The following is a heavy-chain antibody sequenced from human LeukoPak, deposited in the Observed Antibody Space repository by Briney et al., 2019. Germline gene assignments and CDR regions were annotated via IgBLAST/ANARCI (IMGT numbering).Heavy chain of an antibody. D-gene: IGHD3-10*01. CDR1: GYTFTSYD. Sequence: GSVKVSCKASGYTFTSYDINWVRQATGQGVEWMGWMNPNSGNTGYAQKFQGRVTITRNTSISTAYMELSSLRAEDTAVYYCARGFTGSYMDVWGKGTTVTVSS. CDR2: MNPNSGNT. CDR3: ARGFTGSYMDV. J-gene: IGHJ6*03. V-gene: IGHV1-8*03.